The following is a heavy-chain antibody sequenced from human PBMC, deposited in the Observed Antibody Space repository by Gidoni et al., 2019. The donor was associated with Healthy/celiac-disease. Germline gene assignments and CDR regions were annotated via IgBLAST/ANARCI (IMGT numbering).Heavy chain of an antibody. D-gene: IGHD3-3*01. J-gene: IGHJ6*02. CDR1: GFTFSDYY. CDR3: ARDQPLFWSGYYIYYYYYGMDV. CDR2: ISSSGSTI. Sequence: QVQLVESGGGLVKPGGSLRLSCAASGFTFSDYYMSWIRQAPGKGLEWVSYISSSGSTIYYADSVKGRFTISRDNAKNSLYQQMNSLRAEDTAVYYCARDQPLFWSGYYIYYYYYGMDVWGQGTTVTVSS. V-gene: IGHV3-11*01.